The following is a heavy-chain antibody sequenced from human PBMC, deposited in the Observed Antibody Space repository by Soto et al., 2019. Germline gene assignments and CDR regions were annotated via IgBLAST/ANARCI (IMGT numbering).Heavy chain of an antibody. CDR1: GGSISSYY. V-gene: IGHV4-59*01. J-gene: IGHJ6*03. CDR2: IYYSGNT. CDR3: ARGLLEGRWYYYYMDV. Sequence: QVQLQESGPGLVKPSETLSLTCTVSGGSISSYYWNWIRQPPGKGLEWIGYIYYSGNTNYNPFLQSRVTISVDTSKNQFSLKLSSVTAADTAVYYCARGLLEGRWYYYYMDVWGKGTTVTVSS. D-gene: IGHD1-1*01.